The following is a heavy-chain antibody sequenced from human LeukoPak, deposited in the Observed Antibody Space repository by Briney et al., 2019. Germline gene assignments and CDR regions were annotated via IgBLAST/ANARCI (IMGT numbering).Heavy chain of an antibody. CDR1: GFTFSHYW. CDR3: ARLKSTYYDFWSGYNWFDP. Sequence: GSLRLSCAASGFTFSHYWMNWVRQPPGKGLEWIGEINHSGSTNYNPSLKSRVTISVDTSKNQFSLKLSSVTAADTAVYYCARLKSTYYDFWSGYNWFDPWGQGTLVTVSS. CDR2: INHSGST. V-gene: IGHV4-34*01. J-gene: IGHJ5*02. D-gene: IGHD3-3*01.